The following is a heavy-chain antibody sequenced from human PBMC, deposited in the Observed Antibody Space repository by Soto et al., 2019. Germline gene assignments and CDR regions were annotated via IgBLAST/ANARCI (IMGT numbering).Heavy chain of an antibody. J-gene: IGHJ4*02. V-gene: IGHV1-8*01. CDR2: MNPNSGNT. Sequence: VASVKVSCRASGYTLTSYDINWVRQATGLGLEWMGWMNPNSGNTGDAQKFQGRVTMTRNPSISTAYMELSRLRSEDTAVYYCARVDDYVWGSYPPPDYWGQGTLVTVSS. CDR3: ARVDDYVWGSYPPPDY. CDR1: GYTLTSYD. D-gene: IGHD3-16*02.